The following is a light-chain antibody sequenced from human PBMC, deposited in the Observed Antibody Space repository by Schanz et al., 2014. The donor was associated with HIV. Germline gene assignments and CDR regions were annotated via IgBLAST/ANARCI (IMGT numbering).Light chain of an antibody. CDR3: CSYANDSTRVV. V-gene: IGLV2-14*01. CDR2: DVG. CDR1: SSDVGGYNF. Sequence: QSALTQPASVSGSPGQSITISCTGTSSDVGGYNFVSWYQRHPGKAPKLMIFDVGDRPSGVSNRFSGSKSGNTASLTISGLQAEDEADYYCCSYANDSTRVVFGGGTQLTVL. J-gene: IGLJ2*01.